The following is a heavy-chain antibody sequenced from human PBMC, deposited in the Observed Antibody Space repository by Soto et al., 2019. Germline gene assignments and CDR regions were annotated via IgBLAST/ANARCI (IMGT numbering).Heavy chain of an antibody. Sequence: SETLSLTCTVSGGSSSSYYWSWIRQPPGKGLEWIGYIYYIGSTNYNPSLKSRVTISVDTSKNQFSLKLSSVTAADTAVYYCARAEGGIAAAGLDYWGQGTLVTVSS. CDR2: IYYIGST. J-gene: IGHJ4*02. CDR1: GGSSSSYY. CDR3: ARAEGGIAAAGLDY. D-gene: IGHD6-13*01. V-gene: IGHV4-59*01.